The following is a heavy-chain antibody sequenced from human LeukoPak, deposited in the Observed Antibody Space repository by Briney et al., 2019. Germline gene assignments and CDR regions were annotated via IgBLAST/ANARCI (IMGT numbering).Heavy chain of an antibody. CDR3: ARALRSLTGDFDYYFDY. CDR2: IIPIFGTA. J-gene: IGHJ4*02. Sequence: GASVTVSCKASGGTFSSYPITWVRQAPGQGLEWMGGIIPIFGTANYAQKFQGRVTITADESTSTAYTELSSLRSEDTAVYYCARALRSLTGDFDYYFDYWGQGTLVTVSS. CDR1: GGTFSSYP. D-gene: IGHD7-27*01. V-gene: IGHV1-69*13.